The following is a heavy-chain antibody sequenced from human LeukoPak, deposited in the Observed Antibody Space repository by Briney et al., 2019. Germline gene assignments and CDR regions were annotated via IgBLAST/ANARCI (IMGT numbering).Heavy chain of an antibody. D-gene: IGHD2-15*01. Sequence: SETLSLTCTVSGGSISSSSYYWGWLRRPPGKGLEWIGSIYYSGSTYYNPSLKSRVTITVDRSNNQFSIKLSSVTAADTAVYYCASHLGYCSGGSCFTFDFWGQGTLVTVSS. CDR3: ASHLGYCSGGSCFTFDF. J-gene: IGHJ4*02. CDR2: IYYSGST. V-gene: IGHV4-39*01. CDR1: GGSISSSSYY.